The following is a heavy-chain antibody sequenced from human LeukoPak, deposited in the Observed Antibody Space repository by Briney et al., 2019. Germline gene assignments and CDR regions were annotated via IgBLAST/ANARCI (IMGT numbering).Heavy chain of an antibody. J-gene: IGHJ3*02. CDR1: GFTFSSYS. D-gene: IGHD6-19*01. Sequence: GGSLRLSCAASGFTFSSYSMNWVRQAPGKGLEWVSYISSSSSTIYYADSVKGRFTISRDNAKNSLYLQMNSLRDEDTAVYYCARDCYSSGWYGAFDIWGQGTMVTVSS. CDR2: ISSSSSTI. V-gene: IGHV3-48*02. CDR3: ARDCYSSGWYGAFDI.